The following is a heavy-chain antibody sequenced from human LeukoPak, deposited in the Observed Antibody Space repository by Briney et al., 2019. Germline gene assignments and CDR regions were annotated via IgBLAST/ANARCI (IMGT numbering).Heavy chain of an antibody. CDR2: IYTSGST. CDR1: GGSISSSSYY. CDR3: ARYYYYYYYMDV. V-gene: IGHV4-39*07. Sequence: SETLSLTCTVSGGSISSSSYYWGWIRQPPGKGLEWIGRIYTSGSTNYNPSLKSRVTISVDTSKNQFSLKLSSVTAADTAVYYCARYYYYYYYMDVWGKGTTVTVSS. J-gene: IGHJ6*03.